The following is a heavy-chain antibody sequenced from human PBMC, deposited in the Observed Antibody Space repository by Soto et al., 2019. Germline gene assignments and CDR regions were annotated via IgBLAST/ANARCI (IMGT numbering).Heavy chain of an antibody. CDR3: TRDDRQADYGAKWYFDL. CDR2: ISPYNGNT. J-gene: IGHJ2*01. V-gene: IGHV1-18*01. CDR1: GYTFNSYG. D-gene: IGHD4-17*01. Sequence: QVQLVQSGVEVKMPGASVKVSCKGSGYTFNSYGISWVRQAPGQGLEWMGWISPYNGNTNSAPKFQGRLTRTTDTSTSTAYMELRSLRSDDTAVYYCTRDDRQADYGAKWYFDLWGRGTLCTVSS.